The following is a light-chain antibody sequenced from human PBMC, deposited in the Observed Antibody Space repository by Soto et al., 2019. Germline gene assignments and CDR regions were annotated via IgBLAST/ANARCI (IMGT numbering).Light chain of an antibody. Sequence: EVMLTQSPCTLSLSTGERATLSCRASQSVSSNYLAWYLQKSGQAPRLLIYGASNRATGIPDRFSGSGSGTDFTLTIRRLEAEDVAVYYCQQYYTSPQTFGQGTKVEFK. J-gene: IGKJ1*01. CDR3: QQYYTSPQT. CDR2: GAS. V-gene: IGKV3-20*01. CDR1: QSVSSNY.